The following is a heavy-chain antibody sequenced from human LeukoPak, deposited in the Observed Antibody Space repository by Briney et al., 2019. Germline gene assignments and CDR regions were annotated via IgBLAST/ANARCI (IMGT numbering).Heavy chain of an antibody. D-gene: IGHD2-2*01. Sequence: GGSLRLSCVASGFTFDDYGISWVRQAPGKGLEWVAFIRYDGSTKHYADSVKGRFTFSRDNSKNTLYLQMNSLRAEDTAVYYCAKADCSSTSCYERGYWGQGTLVTVSS. CDR3: AKADCSSTSCYERGY. CDR1: GFTFDDYG. V-gene: IGHV3-30*02. J-gene: IGHJ4*02. CDR2: IRYDGSTK.